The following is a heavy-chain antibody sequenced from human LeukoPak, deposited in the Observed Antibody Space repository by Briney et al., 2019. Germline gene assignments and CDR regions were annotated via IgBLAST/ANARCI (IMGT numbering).Heavy chain of an antibody. CDR2: ISAYNGNT. CDR1: GCTFTSYG. V-gene: IGHV1-18*01. Sequence: ASVKVSCKASGCTFTSYGISWVRQAPGQGIEWMGWISAYNGNTNYAQKLQGRVTMTTDTSTSTAYMELRSLRSDDTAVYYCARDRACSSTSCPYYYYGMDVWGQGTTVTVSS. J-gene: IGHJ6*02. CDR3: ARDRACSSTSCPYYYYGMDV. D-gene: IGHD2-2*01.